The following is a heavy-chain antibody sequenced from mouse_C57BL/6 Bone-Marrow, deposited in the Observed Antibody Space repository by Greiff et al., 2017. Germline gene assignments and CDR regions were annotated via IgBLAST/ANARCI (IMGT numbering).Heavy chain of an antibody. CDR1: GFSLTSYA. J-gene: IGHJ1*03. CDR3: ARNSNYYGSSYGYFDV. V-gene: IGHV2-9-1*01. D-gene: IGHD1-1*01. CDR2: LWTGGGT. Sequence: VQLKESGPGLVAPSQSLSITCTVSGFSLTSYAISWVRQPPGKGLEWLGVLWTGGGTNYNSALKSRLSISKDNSKSPVFLKMNSLQPDDTARYYCARNSNYYGSSYGYFDVWGTGTTVTVSS.